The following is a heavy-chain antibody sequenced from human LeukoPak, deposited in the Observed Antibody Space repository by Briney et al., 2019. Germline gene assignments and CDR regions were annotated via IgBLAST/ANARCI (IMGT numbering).Heavy chain of an antibody. CDR1: GFTLSSYA. J-gene: IGHJ4*02. V-gene: IGHV3-23*01. D-gene: IGHD3-22*01. CDR2: ISGSGGST. Sequence: PGGSLRLSCAASGFTLSSYAMSWVRQAPGKGLEWVSAISGSGGSTYYADSVKGRFTISRDNSKNTLYLQMNSLRAEDTAVYYCAKSSYYDSSGYYREYYFDYWGQGTLVTVSS. CDR3: AKSSYYDSSGYYREYYFDY.